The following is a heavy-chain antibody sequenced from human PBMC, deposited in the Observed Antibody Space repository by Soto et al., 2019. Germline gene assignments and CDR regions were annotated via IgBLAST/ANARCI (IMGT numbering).Heavy chain of an antibody. Sequence: GESLKISCKGSGYTFTTFWIAWVRQMPGKGLEXMGIXXXGXSXTXYXXXIQGQVTISADKSISTAYLQWSSLKASHTAKYYCARRGSSSSHMDVWGQGTTVTVSS. CDR2: XXXGXSXT. CDR3: ARRGSSSSHMDV. D-gene: IGHD6-6*01. CDR1: GYTFTTFW. V-gene: IGHV5-51*01. J-gene: IGHJ6*02.